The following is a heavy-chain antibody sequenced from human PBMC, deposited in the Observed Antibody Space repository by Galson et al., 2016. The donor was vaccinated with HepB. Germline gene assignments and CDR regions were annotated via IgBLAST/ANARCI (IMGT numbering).Heavy chain of an antibody. CDR2: IIPMFGRA. Sequence: SVKVSCKVSGYTFISYGISWVRQAPGQGLEWMGGIIPMFGRANYAQKFQGRVNVMADESTNTAHMDLSSLTSEDTAVYYCAISMAAAGPIEHWGQGTLVTVSS. CDR3: AISMAAAGPIEH. J-gene: IGHJ1*01. D-gene: IGHD6-13*01. V-gene: IGHV1-69*13. CDR1: GYTFISYG.